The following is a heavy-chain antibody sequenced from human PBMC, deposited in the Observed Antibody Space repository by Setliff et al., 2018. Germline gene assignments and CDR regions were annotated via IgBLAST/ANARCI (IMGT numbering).Heavy chain of an antibody. V-gene: IGHV1-46*01. CDR3: ARGGMAAANRKGVFEY. D-gene: IGHD6-13*01. Sequence: RASVKVSCKASGYSLTRYYMHWVRQAPGQGLEWMGIINPGWGSASYAEKFQGRVTMTRDTSTSTFYMEVNILRSDDTAVYYCARGGMAAANRKGVFEYWGQGTLVTVSS. CDR1: GYSLTRYY. J-gene: IGHJ4*02. CDR2: INPGWGSA.